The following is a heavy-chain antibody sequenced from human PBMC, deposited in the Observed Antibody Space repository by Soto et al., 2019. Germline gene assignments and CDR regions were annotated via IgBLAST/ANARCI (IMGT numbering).Heavy chain of an antibody. Sequence: PGGSLRLSCAASGFTFSSYAMHWVRQAPGKGLEWVGFIRRKTYGGTTEYAASVKGRFTISRDDSKSIAYLQMDSLKTEDTAVYYCTRDPKDYGDLTGYYHMDVWGQGTTVTVSS. D-gene: IGHD4-17*01. CDR2: IRRKTYGGTT. CDR1: GFTFSSYA. CDR3: TRDPKDYGDLTGYYHMDV. V-gene: IGHV3-49*04. J-gene: IGHJ6*03.